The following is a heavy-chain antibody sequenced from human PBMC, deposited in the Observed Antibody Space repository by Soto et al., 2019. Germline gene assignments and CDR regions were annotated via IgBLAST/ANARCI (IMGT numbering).Heavy chain of an antibody. CDR3: ARDGLSSYYYYYMDV. D-gene: IGHD2-2*01. J-gene: IGHJ6*03. CDR1: GFTFSSYS. V-gene: IGHV3-48*01. CDR2: ISSSSSTI. Sequence: PGGSLRLSCAASGFTFSSYSMNWVRQAPGKGLEWVSYISSSSSTIYYADSVKGRFTISRDNAKNSLYLQMNSLRAEDTAVYYCARDGLSSYYYYYMDVWGKGTTVTVSS.